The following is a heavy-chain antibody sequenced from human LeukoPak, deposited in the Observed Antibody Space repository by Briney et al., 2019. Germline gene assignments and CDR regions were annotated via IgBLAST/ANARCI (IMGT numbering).Heavy chain of an antibody. CDR2: MNPISGDT. V-gene: IGHV1-8*01. J-gene: IGHJ4*02. CDR3: ARDRGMVRGVLY. D-gene: IGHD3-10*01. Sequence: ASVKVSCKASGYTFTSYDVNWVRQATGQGLEWMGWMNPISGDTGYALKFQGRVTMTRDTSISTAYMELSRLRSDDTAVYYCARDRGMVRGVLYWGQGTLVTVSS. CDR1: GYTFTSYD.